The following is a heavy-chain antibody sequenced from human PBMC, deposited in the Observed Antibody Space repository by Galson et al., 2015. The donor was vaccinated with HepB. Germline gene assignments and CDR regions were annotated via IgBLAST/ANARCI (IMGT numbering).Heavy chain of an antibody. J-gene: IGHJ4*02. D-gene: IGHD2-2*01. Sequence: SLRLSCATSGFTFSNSGMHWVRQAPGKGLEWVAVIWSDGYKKYYADSVRGRFTTSRDNSKNTVYLQMNSLSAEDTAIYYCAKARCTTTSCYGGDFDYWGQGTLVTVSS. CDR1: GFTFSNSG. V-gene: IGHV3-33*06. CDR2: IWSDGYKK. CDR3: AKARCTTTSCYGGDFDY.